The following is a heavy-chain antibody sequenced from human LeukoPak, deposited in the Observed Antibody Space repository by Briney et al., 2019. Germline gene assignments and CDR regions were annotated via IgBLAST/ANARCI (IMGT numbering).Heavy chain of an antibody. CDR3: ARVSSSPYYYYYMDV. CDR1: GYTFTSYG. CDR2: INPNSGGT. J-gene: IGHJ6*03. Sequence: ASVKVSCKASGYTFTSYGISWVRQAPGQGLEWMGWINPNSGGTNYAQKLQGRVTMTTDTSTSTAYMELRSLRSDDTAVYYCARVSSSPYYYYYMDVWGKGTTVTVSS. V-gene: IGHV1-18*01. D-gene: IGHD2-15*01.